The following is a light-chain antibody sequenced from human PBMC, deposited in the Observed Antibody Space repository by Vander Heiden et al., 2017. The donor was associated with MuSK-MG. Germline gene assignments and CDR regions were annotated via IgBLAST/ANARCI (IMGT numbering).Light chain of an antibody. J-gene: IGLJ2*01. V-gene: IGLV3-1*01. CDR1: KLGDKY. CDR3: QAWDSSTVV. Sequence: SYALTPPPSVSLSPRQTARITCSGDKLGDKYACWYQQKPGQSPVLVIYQDRKRPSGIPERFSGSNSGNTATLTISGTQAMDEADYYCQAWDSSTVVFGGGTKLTVL. CDR2: QDR.